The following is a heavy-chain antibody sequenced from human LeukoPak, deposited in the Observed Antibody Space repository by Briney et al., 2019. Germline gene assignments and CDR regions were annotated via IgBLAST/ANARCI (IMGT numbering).Heavy chain of an antibody. CDR1: GYTFTSYY. Sequence: ASVKVSCKASGYTFTSYYMHWVRQAPGQGLEWMGIINPSGGSTSYAQKFQGRVTMTRDTSTSTVYMELSSLRSEDTAVYYCARDSRSSSSKDYYYMDVWGKGTTVTVSS. J-gene: IGHJ6*03. V-gene: IGHV1-46*01. CDR2: INPSGGST. D-gene: IGHD6-6*01. CDR3: ARDSRSSSSKDYYYMDV.